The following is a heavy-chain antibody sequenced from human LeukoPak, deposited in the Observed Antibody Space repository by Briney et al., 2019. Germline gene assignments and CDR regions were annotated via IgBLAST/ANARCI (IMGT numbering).Heavy chain of an antibody. Sequence: GGSLRLSCAASGFTFSSYEMNWVRQAPGKGLEWVSYISSSGSTIYYADSVKGRFTISRDNSKNTLYLQMNSLRAEDTAVYYCAKDHDRYSSSSYNYWGQGTLVTVSS. D-gene: IGHD6-6*01. CDR2: ISSSGSTI. CDR1: GFTFSSYE. V-gene: IGHV3-48*03. CDR3: AKDHDRYSSSSYNY. J-gene: IGHJ4*02.